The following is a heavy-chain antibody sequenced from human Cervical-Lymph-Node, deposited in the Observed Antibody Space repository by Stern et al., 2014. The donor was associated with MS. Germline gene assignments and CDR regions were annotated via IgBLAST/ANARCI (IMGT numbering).Heavy chain of an antibody. CDR1: GFSFSSYS. Sequence: QLVQSGGGLVKPGGSLRLSCAASGFSFSSYSMNWVRPAPGKGLAWGSSCSSVSDYMYDADSMKCRLTISRDDAKNSLYLRMNSLSAEDTAVYYCARDCGGDCYSGFDSWGQGTLVSVSS. D-gene: IGHD2-21*02. CDR3: ARDCGGDCYSGFDS. V-gene: IGHV3-21*01. CDR2: CSSVSDYM. J-gene: IGHJ4*02.